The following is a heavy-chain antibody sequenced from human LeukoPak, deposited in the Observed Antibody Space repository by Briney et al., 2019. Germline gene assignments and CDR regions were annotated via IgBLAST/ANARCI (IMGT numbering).Heavy chain of an antibody. CDR1: GGSISSGGYY. V-gene: IGHV4-30-2*01. CDR2: IYHSGST. D-gene: IGHD6-6*01. Sequence: SEXLSLTCTVSGGSISSGGYYWSWIRQPPGKGLEWIGYIYHSGSTYYNPSLKSRVTISVDRSKNQFSLKLSSVTAADTAVYYCARDVDGYSSSSGGYYYYYMDVWGKGTTVTVSS. J-gene: IGHJ6*03. CDR3: ARDVDGYSSSSGGYYYYYMDV.